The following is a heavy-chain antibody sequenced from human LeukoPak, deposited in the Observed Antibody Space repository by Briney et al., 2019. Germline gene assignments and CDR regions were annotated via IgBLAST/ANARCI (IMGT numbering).Heavy chain of an antibody. CDR3: AREAPPTIFGVVSNMDV. J-gene: IGHJ6*03. V-gene: IGHV1-2*02. CDR2: INPNSGGT. Sequence: ASVKVSCKASGYTFTGYYMHWVRQAPGQGLEWMGWINPNSGGTNYAQKFQGRVTMTRDTSISTAYMELSRLRSDDTAVYYCAREAPPTIFGVVSNMDVWGKGTTVTVSS. D-gene: IGHD3-3*01. CDR1: GYTFTGYY.